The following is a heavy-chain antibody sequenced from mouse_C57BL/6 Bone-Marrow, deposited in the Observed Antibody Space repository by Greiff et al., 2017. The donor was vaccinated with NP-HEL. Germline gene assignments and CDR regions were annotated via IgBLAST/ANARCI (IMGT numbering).Heavy chain of an antibody. CDR3: AREGDYEGWYFDV. CDR1: GYTFTDYY. V-gene: IGHV1-19*01. D-gene: IGHD2-4*01. CDR2: INPYNGGT. Sequence: EVKLQESGPVLVKPGASVKMSCKASGYTFTDYYMNWVKQSHGKSLEWIGVINPYNGGTSYNQKFKGKATLTVDKSSSTAYMELNSLTSEDSAVYYCAREGDYEGWYFDVWGTGTTVTVSS. J-gene: IGHJ1*03.